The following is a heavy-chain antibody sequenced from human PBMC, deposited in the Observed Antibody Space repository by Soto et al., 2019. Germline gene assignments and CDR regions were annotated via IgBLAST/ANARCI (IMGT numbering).Heavy chain of an antibody. Sequence: QVQLVESGGGLVKPGGSLRLSCAASGFIFSDYYMSWIRQAPGKGLEWVSYITSSRSYTNYADSVKGRFTISRDNAKNSLYLQMNSLRAEDTAVYHCARDRGGSGTFGHWGQGTLVTGSS. CDR3: ARDRGGSGTFGH. CDR1: GFIFSDYY. CDR2: ITSSRSYT. D-gene: IGHD3-10*01. J-gene: IGHJ4*02. V-gene: IGHV3-11*05.